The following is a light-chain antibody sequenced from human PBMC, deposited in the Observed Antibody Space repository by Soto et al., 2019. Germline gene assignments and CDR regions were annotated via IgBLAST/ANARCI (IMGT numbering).Light chain of an antibody. J-gene: IGKJ4*01. CDR1: QGMSTY. Sequence: DIQLTQSPSFLSASVGDTVTITCRASQGMSTYLAWYQQKPGKVPKLLIRSASTLQSGVPPRFSGGGSGTEFTLTSFTLRPDDSCIYYCQQLNGYQLAFGGGTNVVIK. CDR2: SAS. V-gene: IGKV1-9*01. CDR3: QQLNGYQLA.